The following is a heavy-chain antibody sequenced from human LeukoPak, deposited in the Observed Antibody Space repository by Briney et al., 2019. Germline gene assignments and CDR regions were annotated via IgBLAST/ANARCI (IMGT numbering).Heavy chain of an antibody. CDR1: GFTFSSYG. Sequence: GGSLRLSCAASGFTFSSYGMHWVRQAPGKGLEWVAVIWYDGSNKYYADSVKGRFTISRDNSKNTLYLQMNSLRAEDTAVYYCARDGYSSSSSLYYFDYWGQGTLVTVSP. CDR2: IWYDGSNK. D-gene: IGHD6-6*01. J-gene: IGHJ4*02. V-gene: IGHV3-33*01. CDR3: ARDGYSSSSSLYYFDY.